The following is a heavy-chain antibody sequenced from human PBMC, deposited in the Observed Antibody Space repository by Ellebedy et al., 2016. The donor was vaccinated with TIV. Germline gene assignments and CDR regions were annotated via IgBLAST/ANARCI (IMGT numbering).Heavy chain of an antibody. CDR1: GFTFSSYA. CDR3: AKEDYDILTGLNWFDP. Sequence: GESLKISCAASGFTFSSYAMSWVRQAPGKGLEWVSAISGSGGSTYYADSVKGRFTISRDNSKNTLYLQMNSLRAEDTAVYYCAKEDYDILTGLNWFDPWGQGTLVTVSS. V-gene: IGHV3-23*01. CDR2: ISGSGGST. J-gene: IGHJ5*02. D-gene: IGHD3-9*01.